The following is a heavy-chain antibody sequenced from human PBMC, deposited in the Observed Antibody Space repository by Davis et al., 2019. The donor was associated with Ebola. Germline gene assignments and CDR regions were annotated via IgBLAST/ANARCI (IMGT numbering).Heavy chain of an antibody. V-gene: IGHV4-34*01. CDR2: INHSGST. Sequence: MPSETLSLTCAVYGGSFSGYYWSWIRQPPGKGLEWIGEINHSGSTNYNPSLKSRVTISVDTSKNQFSLKLSSVTAADTAVYYCARFEQYRYYFDCWGQGTLVTVSS. D-gene: IGHD6-19*01. CDR1: GGSFSGYY. CDR3: ARFEQYRYYFDC. J-gene: IGHJ4*02.